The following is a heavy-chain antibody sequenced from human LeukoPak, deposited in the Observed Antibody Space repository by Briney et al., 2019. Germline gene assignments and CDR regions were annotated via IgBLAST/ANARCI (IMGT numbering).Heavy chain of an antibody. V-gene: IGHV1-18*01. Sequence: ASVKVSCKASGYTFTSYGISCVRQAPGQGLEWMGWISAYNGNTNYAQKLQGRVTMTTDTSTSTAYMELRSLRSDDTAVYYCARVKDYYGSGSYSYWGQGTLVTVSS. CDR3: ARVKDYYGSGSYSY. J-gene: IGHJ4*02. D-gene: IGHD3-10*01. CDR2: ISAYNGNT. CDR1: GYTFTSYG.